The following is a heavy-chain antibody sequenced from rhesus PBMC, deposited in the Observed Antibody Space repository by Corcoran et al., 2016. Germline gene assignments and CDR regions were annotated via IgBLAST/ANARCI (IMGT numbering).Heavy chain of an antibody. CDR3: ARSHVAPGFDY. Sequence: QVQLVQSGAEGKQPGASVKVSCKASGYPFTTHALTWVPPTRGQRLEWMEGIHTDTGTPTYDQAFKERFTFSLDTSITTAYLQISSLKAEDTAVYYCARSHVAPGFDYWGQGVLVTVSS. CDR2: IHTDTGTP. V-gene: IGHV7-114*01. D-gene: IGHD3S6*01. J-gene: IGHJ4*01. CDR1: GYPFTTHA.